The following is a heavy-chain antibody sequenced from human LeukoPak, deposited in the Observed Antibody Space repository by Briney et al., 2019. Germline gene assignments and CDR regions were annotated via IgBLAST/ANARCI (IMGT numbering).Heavy chain of an antibody. CDR3: AKDYYYDSSGYSFDY. D-gene: IGHD3-22*01. Sequence: PGGSLRLSCAASGFTFSRYAMSWVRQAPGKGVEWVSAISGSGGSTYYADSVKGRFTISRDNSKNTLYLQMNSLRAEDTAVYYCAKDYYYDSSGYSFDYWGQGTLVTVSS. J-gene: IGHJ4*02. CDR1: GFTFSRYA. V-gene: IGHV3-23*01. CDR2: ISGSGGST.